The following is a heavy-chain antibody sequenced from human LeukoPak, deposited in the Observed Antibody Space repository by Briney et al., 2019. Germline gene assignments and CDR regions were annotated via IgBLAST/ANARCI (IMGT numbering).Heavy chain of an antibody. Sequence: SETLSLTCDVSGYSISSGHYWGWIRQSPGKGLEWIASMYNSGSTYFTSSLKSRVTISLDTPKNQFSFTLNSVTAADTAVYYCARHVYGRHQLQAYHFDYWGQGILVTVSS. CDR1: GYSISSGHY. CDR2: MYNSGST. V-gene: IGHV4-38-2*01. J-gene: IGHJ4*02. CDR3: ARHVYGRHQLQAYHFDY. D-gene: IGHD2-2*01.